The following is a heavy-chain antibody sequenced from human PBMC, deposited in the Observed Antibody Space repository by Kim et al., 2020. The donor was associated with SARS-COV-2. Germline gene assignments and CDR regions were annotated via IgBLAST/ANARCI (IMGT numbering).Heavy chain of an antibody. D-gene: IGHD4-17*01. J-gene: IGHJ3*02. CDR2: ISSSSSYV. V-gene: IGHV3-21*01. CDR3: ARGWGYGGNKPATPDDAFDI. Sequence: GGSLRLSCAASGFTFSYYTMNWVRQAPGKGLEWVSSISSSSSYVYYVDSVNGRFTISRDNAKNSLYLQMNSLRAEDTAVYYCARGWGYGGNKPATPDDAFDIWGQGTMVTVSS. CDR1: GFTFSYYT.